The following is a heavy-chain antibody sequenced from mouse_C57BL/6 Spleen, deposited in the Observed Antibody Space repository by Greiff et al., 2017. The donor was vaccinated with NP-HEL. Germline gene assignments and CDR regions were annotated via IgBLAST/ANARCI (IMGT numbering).Heavy chain of an antibody. CDR1: GYAFSSYW. V-gene: IGHV1-80*01. D-gene: IGHD3-2*02. CDR2: IYPGDGDT. CDR3: ARSGSSGYSFAY. Sequence: VQLQESGAELVKPGASVKISCKASGYAFSSYWMNWVKQRPGKGLEWIGQIYPGDGDTNYNGKFKGKATLTADKSSSTAYMQLSSLTSEDSAVYFCARSGSSGYSFAYWGQGTLVTVSA. J-gene: IGHJ3*01.